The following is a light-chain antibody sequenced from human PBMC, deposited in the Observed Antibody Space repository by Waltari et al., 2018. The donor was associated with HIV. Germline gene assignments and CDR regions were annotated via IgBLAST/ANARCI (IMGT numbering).Light chain of an antibody. J-gene: IGLJ2*01. CDR2: DIS. CDR3: CSYAGSFTLI. Sequence: QSALTQPRSVSGSPGQSVTISCTGTSRDVGSYNYVSWYQRRPGTAPKLILFDISKRPSGVPDRFSGSVSCSTASLTISGLQADDAADYYCCSYAGSFTLIFGGGTTLTVL. CDR1: SRDVGSYNY. V-gene: IGLV2-11*01.